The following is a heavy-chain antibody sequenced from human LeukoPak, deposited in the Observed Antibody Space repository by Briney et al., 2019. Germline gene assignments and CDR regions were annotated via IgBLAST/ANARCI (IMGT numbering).Heavy chain of an antibody. CDR1: GGSISSYY. J-gene: IGHJ4*02. Sequence: SETLSLTCTVSGGSISSYYWSWIRQPPGRGLEWIGYSHNSGSTDHNPSLKSRVTISADTSKNQFSLNLSSVTSADTAVYYCARHRTDGSNYGFDYWGQGTLVTVSS. CDR3: ARHRTDGSNYGFDY. D-gene: IGHD5-24*01. V-gene: IGHV4-59*08. CDR2: SHNSGST.